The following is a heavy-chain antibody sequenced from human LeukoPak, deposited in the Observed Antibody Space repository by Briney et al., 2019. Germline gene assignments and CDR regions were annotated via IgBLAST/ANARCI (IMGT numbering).Heavy chain of an antibody. CDR1: GYTFTGYY. D-gene: IGHD1-26*01. CDR3: AREEEWELPGKDYYYYYMDV. Sequence: ASVKVSCKASGYTFTGYYMHRVRQAPGQGLEWMGWINANSGGTNYAKKFQGRVTMTRDTSISTAYMELSRLRSDDTAVYYCAREEEWELPGKDYYYYYMDVWGKGTTVTVSS. J-gene: IGHJ6*03. V-gene: IGHV1-2*02. CDR2: INANSGGT.